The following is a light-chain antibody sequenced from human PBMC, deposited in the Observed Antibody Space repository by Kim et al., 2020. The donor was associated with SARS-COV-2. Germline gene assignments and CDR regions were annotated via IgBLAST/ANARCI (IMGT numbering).Light chain of an antibody. CDR2: EVT. CDR1: RRDFGSYKY. Sequence: GQSVAISCSGTRRDFGSYKYVSWYQQHPGKSPKLIIYEVTKRPSGVPDRFSGSMSGNTASLTVSGLQAEDEADYYCASHGGYDYVFGTGTKVTVL. V-gene: IGLV2-8*01. CDR3: ASHGGYDYV. J-gene: IGLJ1*01.